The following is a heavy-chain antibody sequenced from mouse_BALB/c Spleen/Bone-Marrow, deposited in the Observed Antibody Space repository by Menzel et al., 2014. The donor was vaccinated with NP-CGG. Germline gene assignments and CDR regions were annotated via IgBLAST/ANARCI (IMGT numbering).Heavy chain of an antibody. J-gene: IGHJ2*01. D-gene: IGHD2-4*01. CDR1: GFNIKDTY. Sequence: VQLQQSGAELVKLGASVKLSCTASGFNIKDTYMHWVKQRPEQGPEWIGRIDPANGNTKYDPKFQGKATITADTSSNTAYLQLSSLTSEDTAVYYCARGYYDYDLDYWGQGTTLTVSS. CDR3: ARGYYDYDLDY. V-gene: IGHV14-3*02. CDR2: IDPANGNT.